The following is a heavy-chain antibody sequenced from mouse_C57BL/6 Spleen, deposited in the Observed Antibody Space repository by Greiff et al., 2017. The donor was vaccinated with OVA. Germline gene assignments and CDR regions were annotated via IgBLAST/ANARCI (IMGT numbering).Heavy chain of an antibody. CDR1: GYTFTSYW. V-gene: IGHV1-52*01. Sequence: QVHVKQPGAELVRPGSSVKLSCKASGYTFTSYWMHWVKQRPIQGLEWIGNIDPSDSETHYNQKFKVKATLTVDKSSSTAYMQLSSLTSEDSAVYYCARDGYYWYFDVWGTGTTVTVSS. D-gene: IGHD2-3*01. CDR2: IDPSDSET. J-gene: IGHJ1*03. CDR3: ARDGYYWYFDV.